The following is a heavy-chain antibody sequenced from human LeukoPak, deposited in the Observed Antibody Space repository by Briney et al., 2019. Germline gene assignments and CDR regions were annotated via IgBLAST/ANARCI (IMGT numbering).Heavy chain of an antibody. CDR3: AREAQDSSGYYYVGAFDI. Sequence: SETLSLTCAVYGGSFSGYYWSWIRQPPGRGLEWIGEINHSGSTNYNPSLKSRVTISVDTSKNQFSLKLSSVTAAGTAVYYCAREAQDSSGYYYVGAFDIWGQGTMVTVSS. CDR1: GGSFSGYY. J-gene: IGHJ3*02. D-gene: IGHD3-22*01. CDR2: INHSGST. V-gene: IGHV4-34*01.